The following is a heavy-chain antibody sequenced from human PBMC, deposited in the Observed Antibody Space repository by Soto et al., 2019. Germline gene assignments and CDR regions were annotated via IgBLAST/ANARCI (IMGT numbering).Heavy chain of an antibody. CDR2: IIPIFGTA. CDR3: ARVGAKTDYYDSSGYYFAFDI. Sequence: QVQLVQSGAEVKKPGSSVKVSCKASGGTFSSYAISWVRQAPGQGLEWMGGIIPIFGTANYAQKFQGRVTITADESTSTAYMELSSLRSEDTAVYYCARVGAKTDYYDSSGYYFAFDIWGQGTMVTVSS. D-gene: IGHD3-22*01. V-gene: IGHV1-69*12. CDR1: GGTFSSYA. J-gene: IGHJ3*02.